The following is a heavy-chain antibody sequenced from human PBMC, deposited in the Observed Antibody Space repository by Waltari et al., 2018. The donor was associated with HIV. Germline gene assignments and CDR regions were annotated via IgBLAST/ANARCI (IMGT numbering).Heavy chain of an antibody. D-gene: IGHD4-17*01. CDR1: GGSISSSSYY. V-gene: IGHV4-39*01. J-gene: IGHJ4*02. Sequence: QLQLQESGPGLVKPSETLSLTCTVSGGSISSSSYYWGWIRQPPGKGLEWIGSIYYSGSTYHNPSLKSGVTISVDTSKNQFSLKLSSVTAADTAVYYCARLDGPPDYGDLIWGQGTLVTVSS. CDR2: IYYSGST. CDR3: ARLDGPPDYGDLI.